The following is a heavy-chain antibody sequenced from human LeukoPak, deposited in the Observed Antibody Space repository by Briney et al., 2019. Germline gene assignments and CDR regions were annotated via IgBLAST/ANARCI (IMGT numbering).Heavy chain of an antibody. CDR1: GLSFSSYW. V-gene: IGHV3-7*03. Sequence: GGSLRLSCAASGLSFSSYWMRWVRQAPGKGLEWVADIKQDGSEKYYVDSVKGRFTISRDNAKNSLYLQMNSLRAEDTALYYCAKVGIVGITHDAFDIWGQGTMVTVSS. J-gene: IGHJ3*02. CDR2: IKQDGSEK. CDR3: AKVGIVGITHDAFDI. D-gene: IGHD1-26*01.